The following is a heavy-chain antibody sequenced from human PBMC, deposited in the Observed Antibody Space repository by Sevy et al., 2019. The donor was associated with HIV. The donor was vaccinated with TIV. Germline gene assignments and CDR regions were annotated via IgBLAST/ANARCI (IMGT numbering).Heavy chain of an antibody. V-gene: IGHV1-24*01. D-gene: IGHD3-22*01. Sequence: ASVKVSCKVSGYTLSQVSMHWVRQVPGKGLEWMGSFDPEDGETIYAQKFQGRLTMTEDTSTDTAYMELSSLKSEDTAVFYCPITKDYYDSSGRPFDYWGQGTLVTVSS. CDR2: FDPEDGET. J-gene: IGHJ4*02. CDR3: PITKDYYDSSGRPFDY. CDR1: GYTLSQVS.